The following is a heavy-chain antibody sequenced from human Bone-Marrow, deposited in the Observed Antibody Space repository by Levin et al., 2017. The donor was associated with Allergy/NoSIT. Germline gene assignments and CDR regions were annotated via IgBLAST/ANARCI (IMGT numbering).Heavy chain of an antibody. CDR2: ISGTGTII. Sequence: GGSLRLSCVVSGFSFSDYYMTWIRQSPGKGLEWISYISGTGTIIYYADSVKGRFTVSRDNAKNSLSLHMNSLRAEDTALYYCARTPSFGSGTNYKDYFAMDLWGPGTTVTVSS. J-gene: IGHJ6*02. CDR3: ARTPSFGSGTNYKDYFAMDL. V-gene: IGHV3-11*01. D-gene: IGHD3-10*01. CDR1: GFSFSDYY.